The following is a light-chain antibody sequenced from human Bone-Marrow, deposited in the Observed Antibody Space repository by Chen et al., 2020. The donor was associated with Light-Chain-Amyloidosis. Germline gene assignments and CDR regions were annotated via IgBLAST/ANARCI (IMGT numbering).Light chain of an antibody. CDR3: CSYGGDSWV. V-gene: IGLV2-8*01. CDR1: NSDLCRYDF. Sequence: QSALTQPPSASGSPGPSVTTSCTGTNSDLCRYDFVFWYQQHPGKVPNFLVYEVMKRSSGVPDRFSGSKSGNTASLTVSGLQAEDEGDYYFCSYGGDSWVFGGGTKLTVL. J-gene: IGLJ3*02. CDR2: EVM.